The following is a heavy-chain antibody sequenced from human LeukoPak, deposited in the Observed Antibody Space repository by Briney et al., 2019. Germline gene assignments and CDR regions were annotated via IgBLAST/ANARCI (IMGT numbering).Heavy chain of an antibody. J-gene: IGHJ4*02. D-gene: IGHD1-26*01. V-gene: IGHV3-74*03. Sequence: GGSLRLSCAASGFTFSSHWMHWVRQAPGKGLVWVSRIESDGSTKMYADSVRGRFTISRDNAKNTLYLQMNSLRAEDTAVYYCAREHRGAGATVDYWGRGILVTVSS. CDR3: AREHRGAGATVDY. CDR1: GFTFSSHW. CDR2: IESDGSTK.